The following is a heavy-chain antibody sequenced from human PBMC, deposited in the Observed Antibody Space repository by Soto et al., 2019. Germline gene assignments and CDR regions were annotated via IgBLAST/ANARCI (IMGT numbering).Heavy chain of an antibody. D-gene: IGHD3-10*01. Sequence: SETLSLTCTVSGGSISSYYWSWIRQPPGKGLEWIGYIYYSGSTNYNPSLKSRVTISVDTSKNQFSLKLSSVTAADAAVYYCATHQGYYGSGSYCFDYWGLGTQVPVSS. CDR1: GGSISSYY. J-gene: IGHJ4*02. V-gene: IGHV4-59*08. CDR3: ATHQGYYGSGSYCFDY. CDR2: IYYSGST.